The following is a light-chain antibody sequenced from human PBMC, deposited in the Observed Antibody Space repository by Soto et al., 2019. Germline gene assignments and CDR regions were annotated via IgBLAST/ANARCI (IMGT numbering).Light chain of an antibody. CDR3: HVYGNSPPST. V-gene: IGKV3D-20*01. J-gene: IGKJ2*01. CDR1: QSVNNNY. CDR2: DAS. Sequence: EVVLTQSPATLSLSPGDTATLSCGASQSVNNNYLAWYQMKPGLAPRLLIYDASNRVTGTPDRFSGGGSGTDFTLAISRLEPEDFAVYFGHVYGNSPPSTFGQGTKLEIK.